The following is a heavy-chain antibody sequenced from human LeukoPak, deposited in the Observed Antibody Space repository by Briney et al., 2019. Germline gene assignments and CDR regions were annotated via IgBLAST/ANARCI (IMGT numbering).Heavy chain of an antibody. Sequence: GESLQISCKGSGSSFTNYWIGWVRQLPGKGLDWMGIIYHHDSNPRYSPSFQGQVTISADKSISTAYLQWSSLKASDTAMYYCARAISGETSGYYYADYWGQGTLVTVSS. V-gene: IGHV5-51*01. J-gene: IGHJ4*02. D-gene: IGHD3-22*01. CDR1: GSSFTNYW. CDR3: ARAISGETSGYYYADY. CDR2: IYHHDSNP.